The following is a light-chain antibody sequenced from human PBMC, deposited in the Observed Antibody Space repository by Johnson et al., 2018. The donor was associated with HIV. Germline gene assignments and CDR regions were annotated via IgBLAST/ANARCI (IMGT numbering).Light chain of an antibody. Sequence: QSVLTQPPSVSAAPGQKVTISCSGSSSNIGINYVSWFQQLPGTAPKLLIYENNKRPSGIPDRFSGSKSGTSATLGITGLQTGDEADYYCGTWNNSRTVPYVFGTGTKVTVL. J-gene: IGLJ1*01. CDR2: ENN. V-gene: IGLV1-51*02. CDR3: GTWNNSRTVPYV. CDR1: SSNIGINY.